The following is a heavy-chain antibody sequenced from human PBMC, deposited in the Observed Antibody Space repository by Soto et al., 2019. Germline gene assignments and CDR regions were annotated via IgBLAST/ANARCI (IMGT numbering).Heavy chain of an antibody. CDR3: AKDYGITGIVEVADLDV. Sequence: VVYLRLSFAASGFTFSSYSMNWVRQAPGKGLEWVSSISSSSSYTYYADSVKGRFTISRDNSKNTLYLQMNSLRAEDTAVYYCAKDYGITGIVEVADLDVWG. V-gene: IGHV3-21*04. CDR2: ISSSSSYT. CDR1: GFTFSSYS. D-gene: IGHD3-22*01. J-gene: IGHJ6*03.